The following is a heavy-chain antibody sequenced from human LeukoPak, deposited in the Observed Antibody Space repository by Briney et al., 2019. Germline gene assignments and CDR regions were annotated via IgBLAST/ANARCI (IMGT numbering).Heavy chain of an antibody. J-gene: IGHJ6*03. CDR3: ARDNGGTAMAYYYYYYMDV. CDR2: MNPNSGNT. CDR1: GYTFTSYD. V-gene: IGHV1-8*01. D-gene: IGHD5-18*01. Sequence: ASVKVSCKASGYTFTSYDINWVRQATGQGLEWMGWMNPNSGNTGYAQKFQGRVTMTRNTSISTAYMELSSLRSEDTAVYYCARDNGGTAMAYYYYYYMDVWGKGTTVIISS.